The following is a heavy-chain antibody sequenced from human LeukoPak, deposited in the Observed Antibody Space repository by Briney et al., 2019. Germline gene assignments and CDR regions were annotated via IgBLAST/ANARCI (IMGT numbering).Heavy chain of an antibody. D-gene: IGHD3-9*01. CDR3: ARDMTGDNYDY. J-gene: IGHJ4*02. V-gene: IGHV3-74*01. CDR2: INSDGSST. Sequence: PGGSLRLSCAASGFTFSSYWMHWVRQAPGKGLVWVSRINSDGSSTSYGDSVKGRFTISRDNAKNTLYLQMNSLRAEGTAVYYCARDMTGDNYDYWGQGTLVTVSS. CDR1: GFTFSSYW.